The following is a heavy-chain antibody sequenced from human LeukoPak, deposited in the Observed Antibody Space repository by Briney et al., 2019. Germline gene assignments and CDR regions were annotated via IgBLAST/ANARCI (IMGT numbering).Heavy chain of an antibody. D-gene: IGHD3-9*01. J-gene: IGHJ4*02. CDR1: GYTFTSYA. Sequence: ASVKVSCKASGYTFTSYAMHWVRQATGQRLEWMGWINAGNGNTKYSQEFQGRVTITRDTSASTAYMELSSLRSEDMAVYYCARGFVILTDPFDYWGQGTLVTVSS. CDR3: ARGFVILTDPFDY. CDR2: INAGNGNT. V-gene: IGHV1-3*03.